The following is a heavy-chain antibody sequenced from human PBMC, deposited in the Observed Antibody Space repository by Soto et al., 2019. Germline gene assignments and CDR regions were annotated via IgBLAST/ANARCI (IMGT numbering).Heavy chain of an antibody. Sequence: ESGGGLVQPGGSLRLSCAASGFTFSDHYMDWARQAPGKGLEWVGRVRNKANSYTTEYAASVKGRFTISRDDSKNSPSLQMNSLKTADTAMYYCTIVGTRYGDYGSGYWCQETLVTVSS. J-gene: IGHJ4*02. CDR1: GFTFSDHY. D-gene: IGHD4-17*01. CDR3: TIVGTRYGDYGSGY. V-gene: IGHV3-72*01. CDR2: VRNKANSYTT.